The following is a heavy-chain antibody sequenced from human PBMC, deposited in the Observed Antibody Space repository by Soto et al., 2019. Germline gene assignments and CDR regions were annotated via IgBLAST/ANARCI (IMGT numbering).Heavy chain of an antibody. J-gene: IGHJ6*02. CDR1: GFTFTSSA. Sequence: QMQLVQSGPEVKKPGTSVKVSCKASGFTFTSSAMQWVRQARGQRLEWIGWIVVGSGNTNYAQKFQERVTITRDMSTSTAYMELSSLRSEDTAVYYCAADYYGSGSHSNYYYGMDVWVQGTTVTVSS. CDR2: IVVGSGNT. CDR3: AADYYGSGSHSNYYYGMDV. D-gene: IGHD3-10*01. V-gene: IGHV1-58*02.